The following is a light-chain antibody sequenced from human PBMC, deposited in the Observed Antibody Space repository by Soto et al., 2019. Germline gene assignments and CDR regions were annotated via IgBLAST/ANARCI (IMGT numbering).Light chain of an antibody. CDR1: SSDVGGYNY. CDR3: SSYTSSSTPV. V-gene: IGLV2-14*01. J-gene: IGLJ1*01. CDR2: DVS. Sequence: QSVLTQPASVSGSPGQSITISCTGTSSDVGGYNYVSWYQQHPGKAPKLMIYDVSNRPSGVSNRFSGSKSGNTASLTISGLQAEEEADYYCSSYTSSSTPVFGTGTKVTVL.